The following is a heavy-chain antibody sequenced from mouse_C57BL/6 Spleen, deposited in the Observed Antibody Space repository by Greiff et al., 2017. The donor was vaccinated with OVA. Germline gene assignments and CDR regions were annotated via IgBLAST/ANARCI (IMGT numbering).Heavy chain of an antibody. J-gene: IGHJ3*01. D-gene: IGHD2-4*01. V-gene: IGHV1-62-2*01. CDR2: FYPGSGSI. CDR1: GYTFTEYT. CDR3: ARHGGIYYDYDGRSWFAY. Sequence: QVQLKESGAELVKPGASVKLSCKASGYTFTEYTIHWVKQRSGQGLEWIGWFYPGSGSIKYNEKFKDKATLTADKSSSTVYMELSRLTSEDSAVYFCARHGGIYYDYDGRSWFAYWGQGTLVTVSA.